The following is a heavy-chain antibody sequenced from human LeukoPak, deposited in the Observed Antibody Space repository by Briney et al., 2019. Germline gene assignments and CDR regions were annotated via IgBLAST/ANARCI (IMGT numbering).Heavy chain of an antibody. CDR2: ISSSSSYI. V-gene: IGHV3-21*01. Sequence: AGGSLRLSCAASGFTFSSYSMNWVRQAPGKGLEWVSSISSSSSYIYYADSVKGRFTISRDNAKNSLYLQMNGLRAEDTAVYYCARGSRITGTSAFDIWGQGTMVTVSS. D-gene: IGHD1-7*01. J-gene: IGHJ3*02. CDR1: GFTFSSYS. CDR3: ARGSRITGTSAFDI.